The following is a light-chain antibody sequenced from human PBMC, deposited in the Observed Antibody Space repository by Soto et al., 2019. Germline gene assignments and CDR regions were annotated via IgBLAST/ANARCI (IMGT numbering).Light chain of an antibody. Sequence: EIVMTQSPATLSVSPEERATLSCRASQSVSSNLAWYQQKPGQAPRLLIYGASTRATGIPARFSGSGSGTEFALTISSLQSQDFAVYYCQHFTNWPPTFGQGTKLEIK. J-gene: IGKJ2*01. CDR2: GAS. V-gene: IGKV3-15*01. CDR3: QHFTNWPPT. CDR1: QSVSSN.